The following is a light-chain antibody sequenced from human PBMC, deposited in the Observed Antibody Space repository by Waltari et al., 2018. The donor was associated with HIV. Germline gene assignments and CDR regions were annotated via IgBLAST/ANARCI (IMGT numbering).Light chain of an antibody. CDR3: QSVESSGSRV. CDR1: ALQKHY. J-gene: IGLJ3*02. Sequence: SYELTQPPSVSASPGQTDRITCSGNALQKHYVYWYQQRPGQAPVLVIYKDNERPSWIPERFSGSSSGTTVTLTISGVQAEDEADYYCQSVESSGSRVFGGGTKLTVL. CDR2: KDN. V-gene: IGLV3-25*03.